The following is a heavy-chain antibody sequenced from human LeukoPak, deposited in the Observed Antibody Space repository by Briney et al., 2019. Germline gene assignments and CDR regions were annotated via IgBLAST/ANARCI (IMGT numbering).Heavy chain of an antibody. J-gene: IGHJ3*02. V-gene: IGHV1-69*05. CDR1: GGTFSSYA. D-gene: IGHD3-22*01. Sequence: SVKVSCKASGGTFSSYAISWVRQAPGQGLEWMGGIIPIFGTANYAQKLQGRVTMTTDTSTSTAYMELRSLRSDDTAVYYCARDDSIDAFDIWGQGTMVTVSS. CDR2: IIPIFGTA. CDR3: ARDDSIDAFDI.